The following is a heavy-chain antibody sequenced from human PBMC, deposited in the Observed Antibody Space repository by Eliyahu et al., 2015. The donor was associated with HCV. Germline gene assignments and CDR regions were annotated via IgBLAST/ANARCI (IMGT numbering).Heavy chain of an antibody. J-gene: IGHJ4*02. D-gene: IGHD3-22*01. Sequence: QVQLVQSGAEVKKPGASVKVSCKASGYTFTSYGISWVRQSPGQGLEWMGWISAYNGNTNYAQKLQGRVTMTTDTSTSTAYMELRSLRSDDTAVYYCARDRGDYDSSGYYYNYFDYWGQGTLVTVSS. CDR1: GYTFTSYG. V-gene: IGHV1-18*01. CDR3: ARDRGDYDSSGYYYNYFDY. CDR2: ISAYNGNT.